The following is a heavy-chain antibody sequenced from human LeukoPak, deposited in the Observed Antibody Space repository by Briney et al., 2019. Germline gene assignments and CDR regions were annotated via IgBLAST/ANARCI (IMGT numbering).Heavy chain of an antibody. CDR2: IGTAGDT. V-gene: IGHV3-13*01. CDR3: ARANDFWSGYYDV. Sequence: PGGSLRLSCAASGFTFSSYDMHWVRQATGKGLEWVSAIGTAGDTYYPGSVKGRFTISRENAKNSLYLQMNSLRAGDTAVYYCARANDFWSGYYDVWGQGTTVTVSS. J-gene: IGHJ6*02. CDR1: GFTFSSYD. D-gene: IGHD3-3*01.